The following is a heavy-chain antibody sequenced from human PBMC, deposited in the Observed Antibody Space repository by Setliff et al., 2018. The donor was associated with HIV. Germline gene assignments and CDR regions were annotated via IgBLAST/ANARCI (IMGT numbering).Heavy chain of an antibody. D-gene: IGHD2-2*01. CDR1: GGSISSGGYY. Sequence: SETLSLTCTVSGGSISSGGYYWSWIRQHPGRGLEWIGYIYYSGNTYYNPSLKSRLTISVDTSKNHFSLKLSSVTAADTAVYYCARAFCSSASCYGGDDAFDIWGQGTMVTVSS. V-gene: IGHV4-31*03. CDR2: IYYSGNT. J-gene: IGHJ3*02. CDR3: ARAFCSSASCYGGDDAFDI.